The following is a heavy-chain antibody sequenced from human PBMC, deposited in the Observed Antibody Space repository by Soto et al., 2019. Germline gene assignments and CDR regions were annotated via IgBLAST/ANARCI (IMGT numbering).Heavy chain of an antibody. D-gene: IGHD3-22*01. Sequence: GGSLRLSCAASGFTFSSYAMSWVRQAPGKGLEWVSAISGSGGSTYYADSVKGRFTISRDNSKNTLYLQMNSLRAEDTAVYYCAKRDYYYDSSGYYGWLDYWGQGTLVTVSS. CDR3: AKRDYYYDSSGYYGWLDY. CDR2: ISGSGGST. J-gene: IGHJ4*02. V-gene: IGHV3-23*01. CDR1: GFTFSSYA.